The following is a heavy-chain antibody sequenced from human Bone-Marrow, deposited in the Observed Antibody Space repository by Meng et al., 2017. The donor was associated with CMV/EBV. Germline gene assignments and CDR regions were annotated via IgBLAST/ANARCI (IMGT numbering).Heavy chain of an antibody. CDR2: ISFDGSHK. CDR1: GFTFSTYA. CDR3: AKSGYSYGYGY. D-gene: IGHD5-18*01. J-gene: IGHJ4*02. V-gene: IGHV3-30*04. Sequence: GESLKISCAASGFTFSTYAMHWVRQAPGKGLEWVAVISFDGSHKYYADSVKGRFTISRDNSKNTLYLQMNSLRAEDTAVYYCAKSGYSYGYGYWGQGTRVTVSS.